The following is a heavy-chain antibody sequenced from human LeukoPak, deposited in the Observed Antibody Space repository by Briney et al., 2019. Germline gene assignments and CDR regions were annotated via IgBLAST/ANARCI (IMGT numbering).Heavy chain of an antibody. CDR3: ARRLVAPYYYYYYMDV. CDR2: ISSSSSYI. V-gene: IGHV3-21*01. D-gene: IGHD2-15*01. CDR1: GFTFSSYS. Sequence: GGSLRLSCAASGFTFSSYSMNWVRQAPGKGLEWVSSISSSSSYIYYADSVKGRFTISRDNAKNSLYLQMNSLRAEDTAVYYCARRLVAPYYYYYYMDVWGEGTTVTVSS. J-gene: IGHJ6*03.